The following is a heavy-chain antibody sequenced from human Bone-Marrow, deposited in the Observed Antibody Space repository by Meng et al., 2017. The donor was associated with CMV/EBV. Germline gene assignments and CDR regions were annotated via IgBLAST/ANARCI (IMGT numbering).Heavy chain of an antibody. D-gene: IGHD6-13*01. CDR2: IYHSGST. Sequence: SETLSLTCTVSGYSISSGYYWGWIRQPPGKGLEWIGSIYHSGSTYYNPSLKSRVTISIDTSRNQFSLKLTSVTAADTAVYYWGRDVWQQLVDSHWGQGTLVTVSS. CDR3: GRDVWQQLVDSH. V-gene: IGHV4-38-2*02. J-gene: IGHJ4*02. CDR1: GYSISSGYY.